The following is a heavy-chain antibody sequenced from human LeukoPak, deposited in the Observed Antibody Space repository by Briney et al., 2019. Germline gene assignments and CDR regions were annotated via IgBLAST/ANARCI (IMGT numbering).Heavy chain of an antibody. CDR1: GGSLSSSSYY. Sequence: PSETLSLTCTVSGGSLSSSSYYWGWIRQPPGKGLEWIGCIYYSGSTYYNPSLKSRVTISVDTSQNQFSLQLSSLTAAYTCVYSCARLETAIAPCGVWGGYLNWFDPWGQGTLGSVSS. V-gene: IGHV4-39*01. CDR3: ARLETAIAPCGVWGGYLNWFDP. CDR2: IYYSGST. J-gene: IGHJ5*02. D-gene: IGHD3-3*01.